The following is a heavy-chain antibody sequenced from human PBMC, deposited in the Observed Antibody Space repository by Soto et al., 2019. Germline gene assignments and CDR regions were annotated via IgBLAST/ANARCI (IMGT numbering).Heavy chain of an antibody. CDR3: AKSGYGSGSYYNYYYMDV. CDR1: GFTFSSYS. D-gene: IGHD3-10*01. CDR2: ISSSSSTI. J-gene: IGHJ6*03. V-gene: IGHV3-48*01. Sequence: ESGGGLVQAGGSLRLSCAASGFTFSSYSMNWVRQAPGKGLEWVSHISSSSSTIYYADSVKGRFTISRDNAKNSLYLQMNSLRAEDTAVYYCAKSGYGSGSYYNYYYMDVWGKGTTVAVSS.